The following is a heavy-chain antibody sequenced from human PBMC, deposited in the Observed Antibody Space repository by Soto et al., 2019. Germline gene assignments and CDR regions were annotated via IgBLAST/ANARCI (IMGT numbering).Heavy chain of an antibody. CDR3: ARDGGYTGYEEGNPFDI. D-gene: IGHD5-12*01. Sequence: QVQLQESGPGLVKPSETLSLICTVSGGSISHHYWSWIRQPAGTRLEWIGRMYVTGTTNYNPSLKNRVSMSIDTSKNQFSLKLSSVTAADTAVDYCARDGGYTGYEEGNPFDIWGQGTMGTVSS. CDR2: MYVTGTT. V-gene: IGHV4-4*07. J-gene: IGHJ3*02. CDR1: GGSISHHY.